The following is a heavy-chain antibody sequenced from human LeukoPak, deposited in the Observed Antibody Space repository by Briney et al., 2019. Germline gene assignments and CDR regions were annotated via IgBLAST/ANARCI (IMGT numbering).Heavy chain of an antibody. D-gene: IGHD3-22*01. J-gene: IGHJ6*02. Sequence: VKVSCKASGGTFSSYAISWVRQAPGQGLEWMGGIIPIFGTANYAQKFQGRVTITADESTSTAYMELSSLRSEDTAVYYCARATYYYDSSGYSPLGYYYYGMDVWGQGTTVTVSS. CDR3: ARATYYYDSSGYSPLGYYYYGMDV. CDR1: GGTFSSYA. CDR2: IIPIFGTA. V-gene: IGHV1-69*13.